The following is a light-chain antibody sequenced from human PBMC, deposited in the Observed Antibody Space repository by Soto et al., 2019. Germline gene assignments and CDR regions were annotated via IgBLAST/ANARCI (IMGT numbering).Light chain of an antibody. CDR1: QSITNY. J-gene: IGKJ4*01. Sequence: DIQMTQSPSALSASVGDRVTITCRASQSITNYLNWYQHKPGQAPNLLIYAAYTLQAGVTSRFRGSGSGTDFTLTISSLQPEDFATYFCQQSNSSPPTFGEETKVDIK. V-gene: IGKV1-39*01. CDR2: AAY. CDR3: QQSNSSPPT.